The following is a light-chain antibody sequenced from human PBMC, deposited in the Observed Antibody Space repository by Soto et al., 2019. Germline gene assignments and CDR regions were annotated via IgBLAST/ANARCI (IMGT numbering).Light chain of an antibody. CDR2: EGC. CDR3: CCHAVRSXYYV. CDR1: RSGVWSYNL. Sequence: QASLTHLASVSGSAVQAITISCTGTRSGVWSYNLLSWYQQHPGKAPKLVIYEGCKGPSGCSNRFSCSKCVNTASLTRSGLKAEAETDYSRCCHAVRSXYYVFGQGT. J-gene: IGLJ1*01. V-gene: IGLV2-23*01.